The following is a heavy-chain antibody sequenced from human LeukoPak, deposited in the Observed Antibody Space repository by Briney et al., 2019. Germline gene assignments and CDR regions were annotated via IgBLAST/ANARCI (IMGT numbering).Heavy chain of an antibody. D-gene: IGHD6-19*01. J-gene: IGHJ4*02. CDR1: GGSISSSSYY. CDR2: IYHSGST. CDR3: ARPQWLVPHGRGAFDY. V-gene: IGHV4-39*07. Sequence: PSETLSLTCTVSGGSISSSSYYWGRIRQPPGKGLEWIGSIYHSGSTYYNPSLKSRVTISVDTSKNQFSLKLSSVTAADTAVYYCARPQWLVPHGRGAFDYWGQGTLVTVSS.